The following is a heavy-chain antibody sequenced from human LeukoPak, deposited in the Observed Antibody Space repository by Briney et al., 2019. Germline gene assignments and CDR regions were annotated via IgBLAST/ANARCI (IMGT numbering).Heavy chain of an antibody. V-gene: IGHV6-1*01. J-gene: IGHJ5*02. Sequence: SQTLSLTCAISGDSVSSNSAAWNWIRQSPSRGLEWLGRTYYRSKWYNDYAVSVKSRITINPDTSKNQFSLQLNSVTPEDTAVYYCARDSSYSSSSKIRKVGSNNWFDPWGQGTLVTVSS. CDR2: TYYRSKWYN. D-gene: IGHD6-6*01. CDR3: ARDSSYSSSSKIRKVGSNNWFDP. CDR1: GDSVSSNSAA.